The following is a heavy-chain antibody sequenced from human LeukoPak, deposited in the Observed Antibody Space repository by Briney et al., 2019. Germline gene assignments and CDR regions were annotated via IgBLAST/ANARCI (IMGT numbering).Heavy chain of an antibody. Sequence: GESLKISCAASGFTFSSYWMSWVRQAPGKGLEWVANIREDGSETYYVDSVKGRFTISRDNAKNSVYLQMNSLRVEDTAVYYCARDRFGGMDVWGKGTTVTVSS. J-gene: IGHJ6*04. V-gene: IGHV3-7*01. CDR2: IREDGSET. CDR3: ARDRFGGMDV. CDR1: GFTFSSYW. D-gene: IGHD4-23*01.